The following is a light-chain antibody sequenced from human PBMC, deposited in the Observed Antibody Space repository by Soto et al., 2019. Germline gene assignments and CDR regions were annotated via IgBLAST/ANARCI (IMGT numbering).Light chain of an antibody. V-gene: IGLV2-11*01. CDR2: SVS. CDR1: SSDVGGYNY. Sequence: QSALTQPRSVSGSPGQSVTISCTGTSSDVGGYNYVSWYQQHPGKAPKLMIYSVSKRPSGLPDRFSGSKSGNTASLTISGLQAEDDADYYCCSYAGSYTWVFGGGTKLTVL. CDR3: CSYAGSYTWV. J-gene: IGLJ3*02.